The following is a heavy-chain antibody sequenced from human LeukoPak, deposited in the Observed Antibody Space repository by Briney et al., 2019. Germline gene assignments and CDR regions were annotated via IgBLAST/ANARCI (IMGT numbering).Heavy chain of an antibody. V-gene: IGHV1-18*01. D-gene: IGHD3-10*01. Sequence: ASVNVSFKASGYTFPSYGISWLRQAPAQGLAWMGLISDYNGNTNYAEKLQGRVTMTTDTSTSTAYMELRSLRSDDTAVYYCARATYGSGSYFIYWGQGTLVTVSS. J-gene: IGHJ4*02. CDR1: GYTFPSYG. CDR3: ARATYGSGSYFIY. CDR2: ISDYNGNT.